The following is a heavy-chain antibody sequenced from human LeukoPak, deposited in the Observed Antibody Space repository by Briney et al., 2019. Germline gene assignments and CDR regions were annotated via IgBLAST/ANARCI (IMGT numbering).Heavy chain of an antibody. Sequence: GASVKVSCKASGYTFTSYDINWVRQATGQGLEWMGWMNPNSGNTGYAQKFQGRVTMTRNTSISTAYMELSSLRSEDTAVYYCARRDYYGSGSYPYCYHNYMDVWGKGTTLTISS. J-gene: IGHJ6*03. CDR2: MNPNSGNT. V-gene: IGHV1-8*01. CDR1: GYTFTSYD. CDR3: ARRDYYGSGSYPYCYHNYMDV. D-gene: IGHD3-10*01.